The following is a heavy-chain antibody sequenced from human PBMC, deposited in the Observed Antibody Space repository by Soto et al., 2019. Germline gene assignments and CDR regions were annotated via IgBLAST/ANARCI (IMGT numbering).Heavy chain of an antibody. CDR2: VYSNGRS. CDR3: VRHAACSSIRCFSGYFDL. V-gene: IGHV4-34*01. D-gene: IGHD2-15*01. Sequence: SETLSLTCAVYDGSFSGYYWSWIRQPPGKGLEWIGSVYSNGRSYYTPSLQSRVYMSVDTPQNQFSLQLTSVTAADTVVYYCVRHAACSSIRCFSGYFDLWGRGTLVTVSS. CDR1: DGSFSGYY. J-gene: IGHJ2*01.